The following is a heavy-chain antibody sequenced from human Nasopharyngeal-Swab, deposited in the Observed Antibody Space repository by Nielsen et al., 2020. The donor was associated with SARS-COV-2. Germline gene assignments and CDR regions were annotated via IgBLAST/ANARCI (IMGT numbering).Heavy chain of an antibody. Sequence: ASVKVSCKASGYTFTSYALHWVRQAPGQRLEWMGWINAGNGNANYSQKFQDRVTITRDTSAITAYMELTSLRSEDTAVYYCARAALYCSGSNCSSNYYYYMDVWGKGTTVTVSS. V-gene: IGHV1-3*01. D-gene: IGHD2-15*01. CDR1: GYTFTSYA. CDR2: INAGNGNA. J-gene: IGHJ6*03. CDR3: ARAALYCSGSNCSSNYYYYMDV.